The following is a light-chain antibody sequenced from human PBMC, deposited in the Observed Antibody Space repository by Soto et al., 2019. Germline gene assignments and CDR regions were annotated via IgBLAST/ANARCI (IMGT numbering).Light chain of an antibody. J-gene: IGKJ5*01. Sequence: IGMRLSPATLSVYQGQSVTLSSRASQRVPSRIAWYQQKPGQAPSLLIYGASTRATGVPDRFSGTGSGTEVTLTISSLNAEDYAVYYCQQYQSCPPIPFGQGTLLEIK. V-gene: IGKV3-15*01. CDR1: QRVPSR. CDR2: GAS. CDR3: QQYQSCPPIP.